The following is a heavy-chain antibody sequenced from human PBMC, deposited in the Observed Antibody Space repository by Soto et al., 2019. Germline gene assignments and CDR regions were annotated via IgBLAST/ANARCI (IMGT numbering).Heavy chain of an antibody. J-gene: IGHJ5*02. CDR2: IFYTGRT. Sequence: PSETLSLTCTVSGGSISGYYWSWIRQPPGKGLEWIGYIFYTGRTNYNLSLKSRVTISVDTSKKQFSLKLSSVTAADTAVYYCARLGSYSSEPGWFDPWGQGTLVTFSS. D-gene: IGHD6-19*01. CDR3: ARLGSYSSEPGWFDP. CDR1: GGSISGYY. V-gene: IGHV4-59*08.